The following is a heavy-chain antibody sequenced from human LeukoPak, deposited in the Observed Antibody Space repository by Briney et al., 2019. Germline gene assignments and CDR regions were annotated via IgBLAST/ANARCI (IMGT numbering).Heavy chain of an antibody. V-gene: IGHV4-34*01. CDR1: GGSFSGYY. Sequence: PSETLSLTCAVYGGSFSGYYWSWIRQPPRGGLEWIGEINHSGSTNYNPSLKRRVTISVDTSKNQFSLKLSSVTAADTAVYYCARKNGSGSYYNILYYYYMDVWGKGTTVTISS. J-gene: IGHJ6*03. D-gene: IGHD3-10*01. CDR3: ARKNGSGSYYNILYYYYMDV. CDR2: INHSGST.